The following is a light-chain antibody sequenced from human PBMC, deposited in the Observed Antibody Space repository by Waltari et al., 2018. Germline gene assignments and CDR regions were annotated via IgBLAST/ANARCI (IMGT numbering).Light chain of an antibody. CDR3: QQYYGRGT. CDR2: WAS. J-gene: IGKJ2*01. CDR1: QSVLYSSNNKNY. V-gene: IGKV4-1*01. Sequence: DIVLTQSPDSLAVSLGERVTINCKPSQSVLYSSNNKNYLAWYQQKPRQPPKLLIYWASTRESGVPDRFSGSGSWTDFTLTISSLQAEDVAVYYCQQYYGRGTFGQGTKLEIK.